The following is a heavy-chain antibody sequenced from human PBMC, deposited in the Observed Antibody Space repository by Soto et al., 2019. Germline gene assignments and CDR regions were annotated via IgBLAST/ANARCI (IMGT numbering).Heavy chain of an antibody. CDR2: ISSSSSYI. CDR1: GFTFSSYS. V-gene: IGHV3-21*01. CDR3: ATDRRPQNRFCSGGSCLYDY. D-gene: IGHD2-15*01. Sequence: EVQLVESGGGLVKPGGSLRLSCAASGFTFSSYSMNWVRQAPGKGLEWVSSISSSSSYIYYADSVKGRFTISRDNAKNSLYLQMNSLRAEDTAVYYCATDRRPQNRFCSGGSCLYDYWGQGTLVTVSS. J-gene: IGHJ4*02.